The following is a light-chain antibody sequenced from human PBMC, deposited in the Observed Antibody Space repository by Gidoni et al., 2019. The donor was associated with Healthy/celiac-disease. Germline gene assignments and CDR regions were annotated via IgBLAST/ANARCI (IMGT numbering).Light chain of an antibody. CDR2: DAS. V-gene: IGKV3-11*01. Sequence: EIVLTQSPATLSLSPGERATLSCRASQSVSSYLAWYQQKPGQAPRLLIYDASNRATGIPAMFSVSGSWTDFTLTISSLAPEDFAVYYCPQRSNWPSITFGQGTRLEIK. J-gene: IGKJ5*01. CDR1: QSVSSY. CDR3: PQRSNWPSIT.